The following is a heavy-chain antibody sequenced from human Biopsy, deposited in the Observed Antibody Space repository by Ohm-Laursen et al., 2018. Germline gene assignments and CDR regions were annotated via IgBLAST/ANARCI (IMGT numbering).Heavy chain of an antibody. Sequence: PSETLSLTCPVSGGAIGSYYWSWIRQPPGKGLEWIGDFYYSGSTNYNPSLKSRITMSLDRSKSQVSLRMNSVTAADTAVYYCARARIKTSGVLIPETYYFDSWGQGTLVTVSS. D-gene: IGHD3-3*01. V-gene: IGHV4-59*01. CDR1: GGAIGSYY. CDR2: FYYSGST. CDR3: ARARIKTSGVLIPETYYFDS. J-gene: IGHJ4*02.